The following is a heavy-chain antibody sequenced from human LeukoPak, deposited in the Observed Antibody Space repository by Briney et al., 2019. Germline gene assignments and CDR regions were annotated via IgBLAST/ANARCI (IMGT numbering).Heavy chain of an antibody. CDR1: GYTFTSYG. CDR2: ISAYNGHT. V-gene: IGHV1-18*01. Sequence: GASVKVSCKASGYTFTSYGISWVRQAAGQGLECMGWISAYNGHTNYAQKFQGRVTITADKSTSTAYMELSSLRSEDTALYYCARDGAYYYDSSGYYGPVRFDYWGQGTLVTVSS. D-gene: IGHD3-22*01. J-gene: IGHJ4*02. CDR3: ARDGAYYYDSSGYYGPVRFDY.